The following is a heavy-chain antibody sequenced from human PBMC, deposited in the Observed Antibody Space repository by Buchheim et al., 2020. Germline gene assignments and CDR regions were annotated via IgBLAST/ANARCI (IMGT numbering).Heavy chain of an antibody. J-gene: IGHJ2*01. CDR2: ISYTGSS. V-gene: IGHV4-30-4*01. Sequence: QVQLQESGPGLVKPSQTLSLTCTVSGGSIGSGDFYWSWIRQTPGKGLEWIGYISYTGSSYYTPSLKSRVSISEDTSKNQFSLKLSSVTAADTAVFFCARSSIAATGSVWNFDLWSRGT. CDR3: ARSSIAATGSVWNFDL. D-gene: IGHD6-6*01. CDR1: GGSIGSGDFY.